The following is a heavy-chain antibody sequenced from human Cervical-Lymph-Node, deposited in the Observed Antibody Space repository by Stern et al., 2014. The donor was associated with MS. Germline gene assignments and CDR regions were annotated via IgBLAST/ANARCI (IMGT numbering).Heavy chain of an antibody. CDR2: LGWNSEGR. CDR3: AKADDYAAGIDA. J-gene: IGHJ5*02. Sequence: QLVESGGGMVQPGRSLRLSCEASGFKFDDFAMHWVRQAPGRGRDGVSGLGWNSEGRGYADSVQGRFTISRDNAKSSLYLQMNSLGADDTALYYCAKADDYAAGIDAWGQGTLVVVSS. V-gene: IGHV3-9*01. D-gene: IGHD3-16*01. CDR1: GFKFDDFA.